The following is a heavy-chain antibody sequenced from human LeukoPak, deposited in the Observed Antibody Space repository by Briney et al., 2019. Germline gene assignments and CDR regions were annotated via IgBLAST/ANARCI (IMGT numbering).Heavy chain of an antibody. Sequence: GGSLRLSCAASGFTFSGYAISWVRQAPGKGLEWVSGISGSGGSTYYADSVKGRFTISRDNSKNTLYLHVNSLRAEDTAVYYCAKVKSAVTTYYAMDVWGQGTTVTVSS. CDR1: GFTFSGYA. CDR3: AKVKSAVTTYYAMDV. V-gene: IGHV3-23*01. D-gene: IGHD4-17*01. CDR2: ISGSGGST. J-gene: IGHJ6*02.